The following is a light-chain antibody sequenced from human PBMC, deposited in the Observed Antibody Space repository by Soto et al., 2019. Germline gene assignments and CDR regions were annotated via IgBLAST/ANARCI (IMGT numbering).Light chain of an antibody. V-gene: IGLV2-14*01. CDR3: SSYSTSYFSV. J-gene: IGLJ1*01. CDR1: TSDIGFYDY. Sequence: QSVLTQPASVSGSPGQSLTISCTGTTSDIGFYDYVSWYQQYPGKAPKLLIYGVTIRPSGISNRFSGSKSGSTASLTISGLRDEDEADYYYSSYSTSYFSVCASGLKATVL. CDR2: GVT.